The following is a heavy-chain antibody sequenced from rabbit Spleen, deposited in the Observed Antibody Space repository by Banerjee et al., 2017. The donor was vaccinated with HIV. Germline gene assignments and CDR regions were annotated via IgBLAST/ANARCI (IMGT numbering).Heavy chain of an antibody. Sequence: QEQLVESGGGLVQPEGSLTLTCTASGFSFSSSYWICWVRQAPGKGLEWIACIYAGSSGSTYYASWAKGRFTISKTSSTTVTLQMTSLTAADTATYFCARSPQGGAYHYSYFDLWGPGTLVTVS. CDR1: GFSFSSSYW. V-gene: IGHV1S45*01. CDR2: IYAGSSGST. D-gene: IGHD6-1*01. CDR3: ARSPQGGAYHYSYFDL. J-gene: IGHJ4*01.